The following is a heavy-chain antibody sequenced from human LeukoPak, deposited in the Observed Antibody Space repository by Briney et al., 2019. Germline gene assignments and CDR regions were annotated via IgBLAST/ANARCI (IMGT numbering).Heavy chain of an antibody. J-gene: IGHJ4*02. CDR3: ARSGYCSGGSCYTPLDY. D-gene: IGHD2-15*01. CDR1: GGSISSGGYS. CDR2: IYHSGST. Sequence: SQTLSLTCAVSGGSISSGGYSWSWIRQPPGKGLEWIGHIYHSGSTYYNPSLKSRVTISVDRSKNQFSLKLSSVTAADTAVYYCARSGYCSGGSCYTPLDYWGQGTLVTVSS. V-gene: IGHV4-30-2*01.